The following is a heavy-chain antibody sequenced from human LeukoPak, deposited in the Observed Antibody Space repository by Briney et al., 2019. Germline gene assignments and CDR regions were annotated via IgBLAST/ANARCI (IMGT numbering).Heavy chain of an antibody. J-gene: IGHJ6*03. D-gene: IGHD3-10*01. CDR3: ARATRKKCGSGSCVFPYYYYYYMDV. Sequence: PGGSLRLSCAASGFTFNRYWMSWVRQAPGKGLEWVANIKQDGSEKYYVDSVKGRFTISRDNAKNTVYLQMNSLRAEDTALYYCARATRKKCGSGSCVFPYYYYYYMDVWGKGTTVTVSS. V-gene: IGHV3-7*03. CDR2: IKQDGSEK. CDR1: GFTFNRYW.